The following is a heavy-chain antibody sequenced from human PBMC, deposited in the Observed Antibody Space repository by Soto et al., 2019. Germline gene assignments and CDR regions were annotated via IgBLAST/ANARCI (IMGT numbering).Heavy chain of an antibody. CDR3: ARDYSNHYYYYGMDV. CDR2: ISSSGSTI. CDR1: GFTFSTFE. Sequence: CAASGFTFSTFEMNWVRQAPGKGLEWLSYISSSGSTIYYADSVKGRFSISRDNAKNSLYLQMNSLRAEDTAVYYCARDYSNHYYYYGMDVWGQGTTVTVSS. J-gene: IGHJ6*02. V-gene: IGHV3-48*03. D-gene: IGHD4-4*01.